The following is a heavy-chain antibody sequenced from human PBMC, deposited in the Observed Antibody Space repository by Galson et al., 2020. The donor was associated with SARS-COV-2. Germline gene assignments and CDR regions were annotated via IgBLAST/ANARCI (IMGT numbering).Heavy chain of an antibody. CDR3: ASSGYLSDWTDFDY. J-gene: IGHJ4*02. CDR1: GLTFSDFY. CDR2: IRNRAKSYST. D-gene: IGHD5-12*01. V-gene: IGHV3-72*01. Sequence: GESLKISCAASGLTFSDFYMDWVRQAPDKGLEWVGRIRNRAKSYSTEYAASVKGRFTISRDDSKNSLYLQMNSLKTEDTAVYYCASSGYLSDWTDFDYWGQGTLVTVSS.